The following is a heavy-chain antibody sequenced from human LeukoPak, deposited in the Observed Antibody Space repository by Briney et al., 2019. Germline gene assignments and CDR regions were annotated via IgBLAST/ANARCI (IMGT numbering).Heavy chain of an antibody. CDR3: ARGPWGGCSSTSCLDAFDI. V-gene: IGHV1-8*01. Sequence: ASVKVSCKASGYTFTSYDINWVRQATGQGLEWMGWMNPNSGNTGYAQKFQGRVTMTRNTSISTAYMELSSLRSEDTAVYYCARGPWGGCSSTSCLDAFDIWGQGTMVTVSS. CDR2: MNPNSGNT. J-gene: IGHJ3*02. D-gene: IGHD2-2*01. CDR1: GYTFTSYD.